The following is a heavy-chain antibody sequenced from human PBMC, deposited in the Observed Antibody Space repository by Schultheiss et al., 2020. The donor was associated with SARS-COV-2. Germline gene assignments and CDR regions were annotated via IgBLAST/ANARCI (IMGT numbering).Heavy chain of an antibody. CDR2: ISYDGSNK. CDR3: ARGRVGWYFDL. J-gene: IGHJ2*01. D-gene: IGHD2-2*01. CDR1: GFTFSSYG. V-gene: IGHV3-30*03. Sequence: GESLKISCAASGFTFSSYGMHWVRQAPGKGLEWVAVISYDGSNKYYADSVKGRFTIYRDNAKNSLYLQMNSLRAEDTAVYYCARGRVGWYFDLWGRGTLVTVSS.